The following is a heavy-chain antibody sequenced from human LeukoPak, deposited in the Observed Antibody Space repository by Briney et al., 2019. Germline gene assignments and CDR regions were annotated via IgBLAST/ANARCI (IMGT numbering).Heavy chain of an antibody. V-gene: IGHV3-23*01. CDR3: AKGHCSGGSCYGTDY. CDR2: ISGSGENT. J-gene: IGHJ4*02. Sequence: GXSLRLSCAASGFTFSSYAMRWVRQAPGKGLEWVSAISGSGENTFYADSVKGRFAIARDNSKNTLYLQMNSLRAEDTAVYYCAKGHCSGGSCYGTDYWGQGTLVTVSS. D-gene: IGHD2-15*01. CDR1: GFTFSSYA.